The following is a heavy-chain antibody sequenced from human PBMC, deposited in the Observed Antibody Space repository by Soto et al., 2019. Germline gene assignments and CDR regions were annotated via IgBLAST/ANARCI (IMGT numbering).Heavy chain of an antibody. Sequence: GGSLRLSCAASGFTFSSYWMHWVRQAPGKGLVWVSRINSDGSSTSYADSVKGRFTISRDNAKNTLYLQMNSLRAEDTAVYYCARVIYRVSRYDFWWRPEGGAFDIWGQGTMVTVSS. D-gene: IGHD3-3*01. CDR3: ARVIYRVSRYDFWWRPEGGAFDI. CDR1: GFTFSSYW. CDR2: INSDGSST. J-gene: IGHJ3*02. V-gene: IGHV3-74*01.